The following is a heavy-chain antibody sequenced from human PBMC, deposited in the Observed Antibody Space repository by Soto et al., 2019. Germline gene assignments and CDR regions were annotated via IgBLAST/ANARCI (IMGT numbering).Heavy chain of an antibody. CDR1: GGSISSSNW. V-gene: IGHV4-4*02. D-gene: IGHD3-10*01. CDR3: ARALVYYYGSGSYRTGPWYFDY. Sequence: SETLSLTCTVSGGSISSSNWWSWVRQPPGKGLEWIGEINHSGSTNYNPSLKSRVTISVDTSKNQFSLKLSSVTAADTAVYYCARALVYYYGSGSYRTGPWYFDYWGQGTLVTVSS. CDR2: INHSGST. J-gene: IGHJ4*02.